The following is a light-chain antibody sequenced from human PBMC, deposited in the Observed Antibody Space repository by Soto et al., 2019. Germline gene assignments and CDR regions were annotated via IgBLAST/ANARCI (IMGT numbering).Light chain of an antibody. CDR2: DAS. Sequence: DIQMTQSPSTLSTYVGDRVTITCRASQSISSWLAWYQQKPGKAPKLVIYDASTLESGVPSRFSGSGSGTEFTLTISSLQPDDFATYYCQQYSSYLYTFGQGTKLEIK. CDR1: QSISSW. V-gene: IGKV1-5*01. J-gene: IGKJ2*01. CDR3: QQYSSYLYT.